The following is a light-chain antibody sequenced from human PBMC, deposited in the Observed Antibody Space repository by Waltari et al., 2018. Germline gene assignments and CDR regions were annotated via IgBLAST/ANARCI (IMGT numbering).Light chain of an antibody. V-gene: IGKV4-1*01. Sequence: DIVMTQSPESLAVSLVERANINCKSSQSVLYSSNNKNYLAWYQQKPGQPSKLLIYWASNRESGVRDRCSGSGSGTDFTLTISSVQAEDVAVYYCQQYYSTPPLTFGQGTRLEIK. CDR3: QQYYSTPPLT. CDR1: QSVLYSSNNKNY. CDR2: WAS. J-gene: IGKJ5*01.